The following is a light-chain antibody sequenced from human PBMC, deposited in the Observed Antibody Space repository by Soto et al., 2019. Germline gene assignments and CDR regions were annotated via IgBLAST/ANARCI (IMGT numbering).Light chain of an antibody. J-gene: IGKJ4*01. V-gene: IGKV3-15*01. CDR1: QSVKSN. CDR2: DAS. CDR3: QQYNQWPLT. Sequence: EIVMTQSPATLSVSPGERATLSCRASQSVKSNLAWYQQKPGQAPRLLIYDASTRATGIPARFSGSGSGTDFTLTISSLQSEDFAAYYCQQYNQWPLTFGQGTKVEIK.